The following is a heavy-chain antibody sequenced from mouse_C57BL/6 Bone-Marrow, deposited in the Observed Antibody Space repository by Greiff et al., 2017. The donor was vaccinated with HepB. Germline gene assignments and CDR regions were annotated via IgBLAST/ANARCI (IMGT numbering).Heavy chain of an antibody. CDR1: GFTFSSYA. CDR3: ARDPDYYGSSYVYYFDY. J-gene: IGHJ2*01. V-gene: IGHV5-4*01. D-gene: IGHD1-1*01. Sequence: EVKVVESGGGLVKPGGSLKLSCAASGFTFSSYAMSWVRQTPEKRLEWVATISDGGSYTYYPDNVKGRFTISRDNAKNNLYLQMSHLKSEDTAMYYCARDPDYYGSSYVYYFDYWGQGTTLTVSS. CDR2: ISDGGSYT.